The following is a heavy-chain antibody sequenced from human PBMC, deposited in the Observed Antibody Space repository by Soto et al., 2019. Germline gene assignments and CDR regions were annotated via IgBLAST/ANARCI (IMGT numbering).Heavy chain of an antibody. CDR2: ISAYNGNT. V-gene: IGHV1-18*01. J-gene: IGHJ4*02. D-gene: IGHD6-13*01. CDR1: GYTFTSYG. CDR3: ARDSGVYLGIAAAGRFDY. Sequence: ASVKVSCKASGYTFTSYGISWVRQAPGQGLEWMGWISAYNGNTNYAQKLQGRVTMTTDTSTSTAYMELRSLRSDDTAVYYCARDSGVYLGIAAAGRFDYWGQGTLVTVSS.